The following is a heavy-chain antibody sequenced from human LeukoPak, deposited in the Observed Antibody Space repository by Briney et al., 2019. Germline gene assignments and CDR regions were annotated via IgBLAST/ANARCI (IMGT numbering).Heavy chain of an antibody. J-gene: IGHJ5*02. D-gene: IGHD5-18*01. CDR3: AKELRGYSYGSRNNWFDP. V-gene: IGHV3-30*18. CDR1: GFTFSSYG. Sequence: GGSLRLSCAASGFTFSSYGMHWVRQAPGKGLEWVAVISYDGSNKYYADSVKGRFTISRDNSKNTLYLQMNSLRAEDTAVYYCAKELRGYSYGSRNNWFDPWGQGTLVTVSS. CDR2: ISYDGSNK.